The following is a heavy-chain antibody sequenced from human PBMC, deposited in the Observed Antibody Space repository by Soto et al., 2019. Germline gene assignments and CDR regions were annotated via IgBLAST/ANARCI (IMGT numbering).Heavy chain of an antibody. V-gene: IGHV4-4*02. D-gene: IGHD1-1*01. Sequence: SETLSLTCAVSGGSISISNWWICVRQPPGKGLEWIWEIYHSGSTNYNPSLKSRVTISVDKSKNQLSLKLSSVTAADTAVYYCARVSARRTGWFDPWGQGPLVTVSS. CDR1: GGSISISNW. J-gene: IGHJ5*02. CDR3: ARVSARRTGWFDP. CDR2: IYHSGST.